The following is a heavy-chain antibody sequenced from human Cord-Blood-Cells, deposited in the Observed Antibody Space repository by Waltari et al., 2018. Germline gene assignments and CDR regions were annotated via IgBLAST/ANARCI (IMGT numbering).Heavy chain of an antibody. J-gene: IGHJ4*02. CDR2: IYHSGST. Sequence: QVQLQESGPGLVKPSETLSLTCTVSGSSTRRGHSWGWIRQPPGKGLEWIGSIYHSGSTYYNPSLKSRVTISVDTSKNQFSLKLSSVTAADTAVYYCARPSLTVTGDYWGQGTLVTVSS. CDR1: GSSTRRGHS. D-gene: IGHD4-4*01. CDR3: ARPSLTVTGDY. V-gene: IGHV4-38-2*02.